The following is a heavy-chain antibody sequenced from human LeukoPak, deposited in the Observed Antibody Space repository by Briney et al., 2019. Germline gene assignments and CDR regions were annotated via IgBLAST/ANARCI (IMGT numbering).Heavy chain of an antibody. Sequence: GASVKVSYKASEGTFSSYAISRVRQSPGQGLEWLGGIIPIFGTATYAQKFQGRVTITADESTGSVYMERSSLRSEDTAVYYCARSGDGYNWYFDYWGQGTLVTVSS. CDR3: ARSGDGYNWYFDY. CDR2: IIPIFGTA. CDR1: EGTFSSYA. J-gene: IGHJ4*02. V-gene: IGHV1-69*01. D-gene: IGHD5-24*01.